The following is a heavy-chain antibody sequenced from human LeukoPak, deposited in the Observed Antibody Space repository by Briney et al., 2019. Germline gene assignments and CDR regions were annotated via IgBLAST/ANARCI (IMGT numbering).Heavy chain of an antibody. J-gene: IGHJ6*03. CDR2: IIPIFGTA. D-gene: IGHD6-6*01. CDR1: GGTFSSYA. V-gene: IGHV1-69*05. Sequence: SVKVSCKASGGTFSSYAISWVRQAPGQGLEWMGGIIPIFGTANYAQKFQGRVTITTDESTSTAYMELSSLRSEDTAVYYCARSSYSSSSGGYYYYYMDVWGKGTTVTVS. CDR3: ARSSYSSSSGGYYYYYMDV.